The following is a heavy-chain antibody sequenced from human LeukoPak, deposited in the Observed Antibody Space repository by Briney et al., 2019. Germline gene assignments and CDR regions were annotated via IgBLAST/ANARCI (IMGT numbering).Heavy chain of an antibody. CDR3: ARSSYYYGADAFDI. CDR2: IYHSGST. V-gene: IGHV4-38-2*02. Sequence: SETLSLTCTVSGYSISSGYYWGWIRQPPGKGLEWIGSIYHSGSTYYNPSLKSRVTISVDTSKTQFSLKLSSVTAADTAVYYCARSSYYYGADAFDIWGQGTMVTVSS. D-gene: IGHD3-10*01. J-gene: IGHJ3*02. CDR1: GYSISSGYY.